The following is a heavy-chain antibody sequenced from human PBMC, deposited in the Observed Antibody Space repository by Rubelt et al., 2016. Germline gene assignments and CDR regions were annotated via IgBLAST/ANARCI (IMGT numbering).Heavy chain of an antibody. CDR1: GGSFSGYY. CDR2: INHSGST. J-gene: IGHJ2*01. D-gene: IGHD6-13*01. CDR3: ARGDIGRTAGFVDL. Sequence: QVQLQQWGAGLFKPSETLSLTCAVYGGSFSGYYWSWIRQPPGKGLEWIGEINHSGSTNYNPSLKSGVTISVDTSKNQFSLKLSSVTAADTAVYYCARGDIGRTAGFVDLWGRGTLVTVSS. V-gene: IGHV4-34*01.